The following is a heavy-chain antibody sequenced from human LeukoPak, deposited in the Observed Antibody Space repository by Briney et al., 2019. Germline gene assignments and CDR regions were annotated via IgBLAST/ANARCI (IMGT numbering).Heavy chain of an antibody. CDR1: GYTFTGYY. D-gene: IGHD2-15*01. V-gene: IGHV1-2*02. J-gene: IGHJ2*01. Sequence: ASVKVSCKASGYTFTGYYMHWVRQAPGQGLEWMGWINPNSGGTSYAQKFQGRVTMARDTSISTAYMELSRLRSDDTAVYYCARGIVVVVPATLTYFDLWGRGTLVTVSS. CDR3: ARGIVVVVPATLTYFDL. CDR2: INPNSGGT.